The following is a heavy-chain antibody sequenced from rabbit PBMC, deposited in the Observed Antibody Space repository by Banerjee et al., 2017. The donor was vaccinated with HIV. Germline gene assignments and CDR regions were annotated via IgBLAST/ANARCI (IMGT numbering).Heavy chain of an antibody. V-gene: IGHV1S47*01. CDR3: VRDRNSGWGGATRLDL. D-gene: IGHD4-1*01. Sequence: QLVESGGGLVQPGGSLTLSCKASGFDFNKYGVSWVRQAPGKGLEWIGYIDPVVGDTSYATGVNGRFTISSHNAQNTLYLQLNSLTAADTATYFCVRDRNSGWGGATRLDLWGPGTLVTVS. CDR1: GFDFNKYG. J-gene: IGHJ3*01. CDR2: IDPVVGDT.